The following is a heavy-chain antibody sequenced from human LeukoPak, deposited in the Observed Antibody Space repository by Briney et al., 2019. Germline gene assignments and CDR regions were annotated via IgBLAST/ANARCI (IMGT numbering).Heavy chain of an antibody. V-gene: IGHV3-66*01. CDR2: IYTGGST. CDR1: GFIFSRTT. D-gene: IGHD5-12*01. CDR3: ARGGYDDGGNYFDF. J-gene: IGHJ4*02. Sequence: GGSLTLSCAASGFIFSRTTMNWVRQAPGKGLEWVSVIYTGGSTYYADSVKGRFIISRDNSKNTLYLQMNSLRAEDTAVYYCARGGYDDGGNYFDFWGQGTLVTVSS.